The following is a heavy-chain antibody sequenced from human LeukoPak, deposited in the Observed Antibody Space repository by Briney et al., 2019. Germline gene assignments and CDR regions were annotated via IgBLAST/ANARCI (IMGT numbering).Heavy chain of an antibody. J-gene: IGHJ4*02. CDR2: IYYSGST. CDR3: ARRPLDWGQDY. D-gene: IGHD3-9*01. CDR1: GGSISSSRYY. V-gene: IGHV4-39*01. Sequence: SETLSLTCTVFGGSISSSRYYWGWIRQPPGKGLEWIGSIYYSGSTYYHPSLKSRVTISVDTSKNQFSLKLSSVTAADTAVYYCARRPLDWGQDYWGQGTLVTVSS.